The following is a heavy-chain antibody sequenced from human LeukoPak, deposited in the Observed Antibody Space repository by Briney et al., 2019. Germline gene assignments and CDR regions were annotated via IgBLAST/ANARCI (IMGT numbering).Heavy chain of an antibody. CDR2: INHSGST. D-gene: IGHD4-23*01. CDR3: ARNDYGGNRDFDY. CDR1: GFTFSSYG. Sequence: PGGSLRLSCAASGFTFSSYGMSWVRQPPGKGLEWIGEINHSGSTNYNPSLKSRLTISVDTSKNQFPLKLRSVTAADTAVYYCARNDYGGNRDFDYWGQGTLVTVSS. V-gene: IGHV4-34*01. J-gene: IGHJ4*02.